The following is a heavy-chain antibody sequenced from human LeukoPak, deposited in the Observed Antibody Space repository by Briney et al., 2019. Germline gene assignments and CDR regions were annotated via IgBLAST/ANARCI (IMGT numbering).Heavy chain of an antibody. CDR2: INGLSSYI. CDR3: ARDWLVGATPPYYFDY. V-gene: IGHV3-21*01. J-gene: IGHJ4*02. Sequence: GGSLRLSCAASGXTFSSYTMTWVRQAPGKGLEWVSSINGLSSYIDYADSVKGRFTISRDNAMNSLYLQMNSLRAEDTAVYYRARDWLVGATPPYYFDYWGQGTRVTVSS. CDR1: GXTFSSYT. D-gene: IGHD1-26*01.